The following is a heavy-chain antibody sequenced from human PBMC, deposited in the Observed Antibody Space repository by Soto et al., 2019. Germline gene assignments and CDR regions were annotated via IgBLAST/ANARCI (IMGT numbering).Heavy chain of an antibody. Sequence: SETLSLTCTVSGGSISSSSYYWGWLRQPPGKGLEWIGSIYYSGSTYYNPSLKSRVTISVDTSKNQFSLKLSSVTAADTAVYYCARHAIAVAGKEYYFDYWGQGTLVTVSS. D-gene: IGHD6-19*01. CDR1: GGSISSSSYY. V-gene: IGHV4-39*01. CDR3: ARHAIAVAGKEYYFDY. J-gene: IGHJ4*02. CDR2: IYYSGST.